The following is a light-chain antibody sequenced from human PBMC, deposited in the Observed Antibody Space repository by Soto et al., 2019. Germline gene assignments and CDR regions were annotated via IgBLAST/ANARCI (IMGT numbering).Light chain of an antibody. V-gene: IGKV3-15*01. Sequence: EVVMTQSPATLSVSPGERATLSCRASRGIGSTLAWYQQKPGQTPRLLIYDTDTRATGVPAGFIGSVSGTEFTLTITSLQSEDFAIYYCQHYVTWPLTFGGGTRVENK. CDR1: RGIGST. CDR3: QHYVTWPLT. CDR2: DTD. J-gene: IGKJ4*01.